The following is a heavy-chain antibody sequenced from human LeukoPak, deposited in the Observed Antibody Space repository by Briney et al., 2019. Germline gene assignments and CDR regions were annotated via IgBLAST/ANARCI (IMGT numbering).Heavy chain of an antibody. CDR2: ISGSGGST. CDR1: RFTFSSYA. CDR3: AKEGGSGSGSYAYFDY. Sequence: GGSLRLSCAASRFTFSSYAMSWVRQAPGKGLEWVSAISGSGGSTYYADSVKGRFTISRDNSKNTLYLQMNSLRAEDTAVYYCAKEGGSGSGSYAYFDYWGQGTLVTVSS. J-gene: IGHJ4*02. D-gene: IGHD1-26*01. V-gene: IGHV3-23*01.